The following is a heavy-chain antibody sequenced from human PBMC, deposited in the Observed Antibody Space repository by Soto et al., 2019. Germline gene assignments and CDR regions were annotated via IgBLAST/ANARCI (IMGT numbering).Heavy chain of an antibody. J-gene: IGHJ6*02. D-gene: IGHD6-19*01. Sequence: PGGSLRLSCAASGFTFSSYAMGWVRQAPGKGLEWVSGISGSGGGTYYADSVKGRFTISRDNSKNTLYLQMNSLRAEDTAVYFCAKDPFHSSGWSDYYYALDVWGQGTTVTVSS. CDR3: AKDPFHSSGWSDYYYALDV. CDR2: ISGSGGGT. CDR1: GFTFSSYA. V-gene: IGHV3-23*01.